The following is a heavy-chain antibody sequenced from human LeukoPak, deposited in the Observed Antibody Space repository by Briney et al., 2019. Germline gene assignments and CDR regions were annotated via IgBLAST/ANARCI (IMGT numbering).Heavy chain of an antibody. V-gene: IGHV3-66*02. D-gene: IGHD1-20*01. Sequence: GGSLRLSCAASGFTVSSNYMSWVRQAPGKGLEWVSVIYSGGSTYYADSVKGRFTISRDNSKNTLYLQMNSLRAEDTAVYYCASAISGLYHYFDYWGQGTLVTVSS. CDR1: GFTVSSNY. CDR3: ASAISGLYHYFDY. J-gene: IGHJ4*02. CDR2: IYSGGST.